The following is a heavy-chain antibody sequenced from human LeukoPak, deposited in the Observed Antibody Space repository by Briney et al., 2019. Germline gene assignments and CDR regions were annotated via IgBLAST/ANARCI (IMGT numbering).Heavy chain of an antibody. CDR1: GGSFSGYY. V-gene: IGHV4-34*01. Sequence: SETLSLTCAVYGGSFSGYYWSWIRQPPGKGLEWIGEINHSGSTNYNPSLKSRVTISVDTSKNQFSLKLSSVTAADTAVYYCARGRIAAADSPSPNFDYWGQGTLVTVSS. CDR3: ARGRIAAADSPSPNFDY. J-gene: IGHJ4*02. D-gene: IGHD6-13*01. CDR2: INHSGST.